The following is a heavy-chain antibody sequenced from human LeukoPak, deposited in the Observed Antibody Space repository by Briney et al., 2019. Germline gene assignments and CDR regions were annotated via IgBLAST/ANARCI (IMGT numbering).Heavy chain of an antibody. CDR1: GFTFSSYS. V-gene: IGHV3-21*01. J-gene: IGHJ4*02. CDR2: ISSSSSYI. D-gene: IGHD3-3*01. Sequence: GGSLRLSRAASGFTFSSYSMNWVRQAPGKGLEWVSSISSSSSYIYYADSVKGRFTISRDNAKNSLYLQMNSLRAEDPAVYYCARGGITIFGVVINPFDYWGQGTLVTVSS. CDR3: ARGGITIFGVVINPFDY.